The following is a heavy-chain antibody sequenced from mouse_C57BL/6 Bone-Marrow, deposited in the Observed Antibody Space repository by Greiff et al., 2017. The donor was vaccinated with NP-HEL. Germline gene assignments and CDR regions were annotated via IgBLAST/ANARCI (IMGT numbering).Heavy chain of an antibody. CDR3: ARWDDYAWFAY. CDR1: GYAFTNYL. CDR2: INPGSGGT. V-gene: IGHV1-54*01. D-gene: IGHD2-4*01. J-gene: IGHJ3*01. Sequence: VKLQESGAELVRPGTSVKVSCKASGYAFTNYLIEWVKQRPGQGLEWIGVINPGSGGTNYNEKFKGKATLTADKSSSTAYMQLSSLTSEDSAVYFCARWDDYAWFAYWGQGTLVTVSA.